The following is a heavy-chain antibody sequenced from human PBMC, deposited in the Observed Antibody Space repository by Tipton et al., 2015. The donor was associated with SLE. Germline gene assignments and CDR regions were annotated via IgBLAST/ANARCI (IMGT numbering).Heavy chain of an antibody. D-gene: IGHD5-24*01. Sequence: TLSLTCSVSGDSITSYYWSWFRQSTGRGLEWIGRVYSSGSANYNPALISRVSMSVDISKNQFFLTLRSVTAADTAVYFCARGDVDWGQGTLATVSS. CDR1: GDSITSYY. J-gene: IGHJ4*02. CDR3: ARGDVD. V-gene: IGHV4-4*07. CDR2: VYSSGSA.